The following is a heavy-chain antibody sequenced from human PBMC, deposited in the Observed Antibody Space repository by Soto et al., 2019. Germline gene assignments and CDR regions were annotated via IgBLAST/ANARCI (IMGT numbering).Heavy chain of an antibody. V-gene: IGHV4-34*01. CDR3: ARGKQWLVRGYFQH. CDR1: GGSFSGYY. Sequence: PSDTLSLTCAVYGGSFSGYYWSWIRQPPGKGLEWIGEINHSGSTNYNPSLKSRVTISVDTSKNQFSLKLSSVTAADTAVYYCARGKQWLVRGYFQHWGQGTLVTVSS. J-gene: IGHJ1*01. CDR2: INHSGST. D-gene: IGHD6-19*01.